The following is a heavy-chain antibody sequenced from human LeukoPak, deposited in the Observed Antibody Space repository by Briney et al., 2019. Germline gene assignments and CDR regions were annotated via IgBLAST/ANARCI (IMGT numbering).Heavy chain of an antibody. CDR3: ASTMAVAGTTFFDW. Sequence: SETLSLTCTVSGGSISSYYWSWIRQPPGKGLEWIGYIYYSGSTNYNPSLKSRVTISVDTSKNQFSLKLSSVTAADTAVYYCASTMAVAGTTFFDWWGQGTLVTVSS. J-gene: IGHJ4*02. D-gene: IGHD6-13*01. CDR2: IYYSGST. CDR1: GGSISSYY. V-gene: IGHV4-59*01.